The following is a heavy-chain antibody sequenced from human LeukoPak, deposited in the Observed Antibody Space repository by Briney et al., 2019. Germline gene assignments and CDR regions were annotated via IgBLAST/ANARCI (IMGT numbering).Heavy chain of an antibody. CDR1: GFTFSSYS. J-gene: IGHJ4*02. D-gene: IGHD1-26*01. CDR2: VSSSTTYI. V-gene: IGHV3-21*01. Sequence: GGSLRLSCAASGFTFSSYSMNWVRQAPGKGLEWVSSVSSSTTYISYADSVKGRFTISRDNAKNSLYLQMNSLRAEDTAVYYCARRAAGYVGASSFDYWGQGTLVTVSS. CDR3: ARRAAGYVGASSFDY.